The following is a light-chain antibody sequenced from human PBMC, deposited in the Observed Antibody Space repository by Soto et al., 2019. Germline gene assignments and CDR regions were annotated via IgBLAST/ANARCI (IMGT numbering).Light chain of an antibody. CDR3: GTWDSSLSAVV. CDR1: SSNIGNNY. CDR2: EYH. V-gene: IGLV1-51*02. Sequence: QSVLTQPPSVSAAPGQKVTISCSGSSSNIGNNYVSWYQQLPGTAPKLLIYEYHKRPSGIPDRFSGSKSGTSATLGITGLQTGDEADYYCGTWDSSLSAVVFGGGTKLTVL. J-gene: IGLJ2*01.